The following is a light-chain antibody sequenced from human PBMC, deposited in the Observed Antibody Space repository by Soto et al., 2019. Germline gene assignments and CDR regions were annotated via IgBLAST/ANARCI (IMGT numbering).Light chain of an antibody. CDR2: EVS. CDR1: SSDVGGYNY. J-gene: IGLJ1*01. Sequence: QPVLTQPASVSGSPGQSITISCTGTSSDVGGYNYVSWYQQHPGKAPKLMIYEVSNRPSGVSDRFSGSKSGNTASLTVSGLQAEDEADYYCSSYTNTTTRVFGSGTKLTVL. CDR3: SSYTNTTTRV. V-gene: IGLV2-14*01.